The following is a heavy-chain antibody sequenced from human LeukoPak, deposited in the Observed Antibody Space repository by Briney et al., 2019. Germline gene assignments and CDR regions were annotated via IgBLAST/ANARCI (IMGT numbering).Heavy chain of an antibody. CDR1: GGSFSGYY. Sequence: SETLSLTCAVYGGSFSGYYWSWIRQPPGKGLEWIGEINHSGSTNYNPSLKSRVTISVDTSKNQFSLKLSSVTAADTAVYYCARGRGYYDFWSGNNWFDPWGQGTLVTVSS. D-gene: IGHD3-3*01. CDR2: INHSGST. V-gene: IGHV4-34*01. CDR3: ARGRGYYDFWSGNNWFDP. J-gene: IGHJ5*02.